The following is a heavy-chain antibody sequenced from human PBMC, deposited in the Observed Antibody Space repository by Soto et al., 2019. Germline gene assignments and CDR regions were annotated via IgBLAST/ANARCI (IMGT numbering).Heavy chain of an antibody. CDR3: ARDCYDGSAPYGLEI. CDR2: INPNTGGA. J-gene: IGHJ3*01. Sequence: QEHLVQSGAEVKSPGASVKVSCKGAGYTFTGYYIHWVRQAPGQGLEWMGWINPNTGGANIAQKFQGWVTLTRDTSITTTYTEGNRLTSNDTAVYYCARDCYDGSAPYGLEIWGQGTMLTVAS. V-gene: IGHV1-2*04. CDR1: GYTFTGYY. D-gene: IGHD3-22*01.